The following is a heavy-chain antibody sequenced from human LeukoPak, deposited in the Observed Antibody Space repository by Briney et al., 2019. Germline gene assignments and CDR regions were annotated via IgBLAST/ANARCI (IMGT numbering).Heavy chain of an antibody. CDR2: IYYSGST. CDR1: GGSISSYY. V-gene: IGHV4-59*01. Sequence: SETLSLTCTVSGGSISSYYWSWIRQPPGKGLEWIGYIYYSGSTNYNPSLKSRVTISVDTSKNQFSLKLSSVTATDTAVYYCARGVVPAASVNYFDYWGQGTLVTVSS. D-gene: IGHD2-2*01. J-gene: IGHJ4*02. CDR3: ARGVVPAASVNYFDY.